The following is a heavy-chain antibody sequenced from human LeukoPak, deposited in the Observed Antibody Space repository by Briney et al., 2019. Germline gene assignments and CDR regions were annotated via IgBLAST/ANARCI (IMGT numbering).Heavy chain of an antibody. V-gene: IGHV1-2*02. Sequence: AASVKVSCKASGYTFTGYYMHWVRQAPGQGLEWMGWINPNSGGTNYAQKFQGRVTMTRDTSISTAYMELSRLRSDDTAVYYCARATKSSGDPYYFDYWGQGTLVTVSS. CDR1: GYTFTGYY. J-gene: IGHJ4*02. CDR3: ARATKSSGDPYYFDY. D-gene: IGHD7-27*01. CDR2: INPNSGGT.